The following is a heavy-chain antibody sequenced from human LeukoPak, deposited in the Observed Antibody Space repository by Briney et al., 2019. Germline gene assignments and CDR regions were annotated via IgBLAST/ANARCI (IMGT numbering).Heavy chain of an antibody. V-gene: IGHV1-69*01. CDR2: IIPIFGTA. D-gene: IGHD3-10*01. CDR1: GGTFSSYA. CDR3: ARDYYGSGSYYKPFDY. J-gene: IGHJ4*02. Sequence: ASVKVSCKASGGTFSSYAISWVRQAPGQGLEWMGGIIPIFGTANYAQKFQGRVTITADESTSTAYMELSGLRSEDTAVYYCARDYYGSGSYYKPFDYWGQGTLVTVSS.